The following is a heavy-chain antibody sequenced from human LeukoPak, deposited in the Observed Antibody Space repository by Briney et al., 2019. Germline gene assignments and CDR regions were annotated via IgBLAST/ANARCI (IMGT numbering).Heavy chain of an antibody. D-gene: IGHD3-22*01. J-gene: IGHJ3*02. CDR1: GFTFSSYA. Sequence: GGSLRLSCAASGFTFSSYAMHWVRQAPGKGLEWVAVISYDGSNKYYADSVKGRFTISRDNSKNTLYLQMNSLRAEDTAVYYCAKKYYYDVDAFDIWGQGTMVTVSS. V-gene: IGHV3-30-3*02. CDR3: AKKYYYDVDAFDI. CDR2: ISYDGSNK.